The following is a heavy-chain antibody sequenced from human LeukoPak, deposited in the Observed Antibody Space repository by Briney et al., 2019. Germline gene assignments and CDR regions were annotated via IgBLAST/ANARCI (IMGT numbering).Heavy chain of an antibody. CDR1: GYTFTSYD. CDR3: ARGVVVVGFDP. CDR2: MNPNSGNT. J-gene: IGHJ5*02. V-gene: IGHV1-8*01. D-gene: IGHD2-2*01. Sequence: ASVNVSFKASGYTFTSYDINWVRQATGQGLEWMGWMNPNSGNTGYAQKFQGRVTMTRNTSISTAYMELSSLRSEDTAVYYCARGVVVVGFDPWGQGTLVTVSS.